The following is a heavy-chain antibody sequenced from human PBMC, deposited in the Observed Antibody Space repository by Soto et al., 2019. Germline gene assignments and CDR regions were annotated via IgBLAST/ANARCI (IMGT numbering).Heavy chain of an antibody. CDR1: GFTFSDYG. J-gene: IGHJ6*02. V-gene: IGHV1-18*01. CDR2: ISGDNINS. CDR3: GREGQQLAQEKYYQFNGMDV. Sequence: ASVKVSCRASGFTFSDYGLSWVRQAPGQPLEWMGWISGDNINSKYSQKFQGRLTMTTDTSTATASMELRSLTSDDTAVYYCGREGQQLAQEKYYQFNGMDVWGQGTTVTVSS. D-gene: IGHD6-13*01.